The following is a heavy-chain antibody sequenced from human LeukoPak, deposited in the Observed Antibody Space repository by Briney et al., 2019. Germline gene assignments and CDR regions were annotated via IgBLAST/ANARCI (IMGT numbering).Heavy chain of an antibody. CDR2: IIPIFGTA. J-gene: IGHJ4*02. Sequence: SVKVSCKASGYTFTGYYIHWVRQAPGQGLEWMGGIIPIFGTANYAQKFQGRVTITADGSTSTAYMELSSLRSEDTAVYYCARGTYYYDSSGYKIDYWGQGTLVTVSS. CDR3: ARGTYYYDSSGYKIDY. V-gene: IGHV1-69*13. D-gene: IGHD3-22*01. CDR1: GYTFTGYY.